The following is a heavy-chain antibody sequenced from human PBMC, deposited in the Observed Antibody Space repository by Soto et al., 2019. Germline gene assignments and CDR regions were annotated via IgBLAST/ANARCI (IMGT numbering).Heavy chain of an antibody. D-gene: IGHD6-19*01. J-gene: IGHJ3*02. CDR1: GFTFSSYA. V-gene: IGHV3-23*01. CDR3: AILGRDDSSGWYGAFDI. CDR2: ISGSGGST. Sequence: GGSLRLSCAASGFTFSSYAMSWVRQAPGKGLEWVSAISGSGGSTYYADSVKGRFTISRDNSKNTLYLQMNSLRAEDTAVYYCAILGRDDSSGWYGAFDIWGQGTMVTVSS.